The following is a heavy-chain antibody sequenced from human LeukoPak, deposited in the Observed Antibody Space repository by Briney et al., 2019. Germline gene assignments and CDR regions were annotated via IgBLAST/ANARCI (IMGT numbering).Heavy chain of an antibody. V-gene: IGHV4-59*01. J-gene: IGHJ3*02. Sequence: KSSETLSPTCTVYGGSISSYYWSWIRQPPGKGLEWIGYIFYSGSTNYNPSLESRVTISVDTSKNQFSLKLSSVTAADTAVYYCARELRYFDWSEDAFDIWGQGTMVTVSS. D-gene: IGHD3-9*01. CDR2: IFYSGST. CDR1: GGSISSYY. CDR3: ARELRYFDWSEDAFDI.